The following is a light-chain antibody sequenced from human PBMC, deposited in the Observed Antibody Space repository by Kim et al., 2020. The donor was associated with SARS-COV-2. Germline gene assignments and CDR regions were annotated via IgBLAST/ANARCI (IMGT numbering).Light chain of an antibody. CDR1: QDVSRW. J-gene: IGKJ5*01. V-gene: IGKV1-5*01. CDR2: DAS. Sequence: ASVGGRGSITCRARQDVSRWLAWYQQKPGKAPKLLIYDASTVESGVPSRFSGSGSGTEFTLTISSLQPDDFATYYCQHHASYAITFGQGTRLEIK. CDR3: QHHASYAIT.